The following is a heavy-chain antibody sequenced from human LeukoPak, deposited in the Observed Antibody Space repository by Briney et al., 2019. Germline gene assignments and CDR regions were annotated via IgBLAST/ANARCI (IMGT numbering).Heavy chain of an antibody. J-gene: IGHJ3*02. D-gene: IGHD3-22*01. CDR2: INHSGST. CDR3: ASVGYYDSSGYYEDAFDI. Sequence: SETLSLTCAVYGGSFSGYYWSWIRRPPGKGLEWIGEINHSGSTNYNPSLKSRVTISVDTSKNQFSLKLSSVTAADTAVYYCASVGYYDSSGYYEDAFDIWGQGTMVTVSS. CDR1: GGSFSGYY. V-gene: IGHV4-34*01.